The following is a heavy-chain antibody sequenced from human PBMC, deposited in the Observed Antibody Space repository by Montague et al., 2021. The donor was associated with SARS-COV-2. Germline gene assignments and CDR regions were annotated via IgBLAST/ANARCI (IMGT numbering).Heavy chain of an antibody. D-gene: IGHD4-17*01. J-gene: IGHJ6*02. V-gene: IGHV4-61*02. CDR2: IYSSGST. CDR3: ARDYGDYSYYYGLDV. Sequence: TLSLICTVSGGSIRSGSYYWSWIRQPAGKGLEWIGRIYSSGSTNYNPSLKSRVTMSVDTSKNQFSLKVSSVTAADTAVYHCARDYGDYSYYYGLDVWGQGTTVTVSS. CDR1: GGSIRSGSYY.